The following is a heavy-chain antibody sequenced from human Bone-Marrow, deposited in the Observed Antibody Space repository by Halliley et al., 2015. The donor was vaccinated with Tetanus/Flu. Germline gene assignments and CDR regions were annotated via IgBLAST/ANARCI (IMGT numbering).Heavy chain of an antibody. V-gene: IGHV4-59*12. Sequence: GYIYFSGGTNYNPPLESRVSMSVDTSKNQFSLKLSSVTAADTAIYFCAKGYLSYGMISYYFENWGQGTLVTVSS. CDR3: AKGYLSYGMISYYFEN. J-gene: IGHJ4*02. D-gene: IGHD3-16*01. CDR2: IYFSGGT.